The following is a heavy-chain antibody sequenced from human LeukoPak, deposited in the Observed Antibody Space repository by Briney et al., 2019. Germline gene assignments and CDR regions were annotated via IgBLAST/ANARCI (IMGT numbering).Heavy chain of an antibody. J-gene: IGHJ4*02. CDR3: ANRGNYGYFDY. Sequence: SETLSLTCSVSGGSISSSNYYWGWARQPPGKGLEWIGSFYYSGSTYYNPSLKSRVTIFADTSKNQFSLKVRSVTAADTAVYYCANRGNYGYFDYWGQGTLVTVSS. V-gene: IGHV4-39*01. CDR2: FYYSGST. CDR1: GGSISSSNYY. D-gene: IGHD3-10*01.